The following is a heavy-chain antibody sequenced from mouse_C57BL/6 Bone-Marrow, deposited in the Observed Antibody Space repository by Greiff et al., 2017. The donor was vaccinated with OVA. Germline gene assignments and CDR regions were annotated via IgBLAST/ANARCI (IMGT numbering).Heavy chain of an antibody. CDR1: GFTFSSYA. CDR2: ISDGGSYT. D-gene: IGHD1-1*01. J-gene: IGHJ3*01. V-gene: IGHV5-4*01. CDR3: ARDTTVVEDWFAY. Sequence: EVKLVESGGGLVKPGGSLKLSCAASGFTFSSYAMTWVRQTPEKRLEWVATISDGGSYTYYPDNVKGRFTISRDNAKNNLYLQMSHLKSEDTAMYYCARDTTVVEDWFAYWGQGTLVTVSA.